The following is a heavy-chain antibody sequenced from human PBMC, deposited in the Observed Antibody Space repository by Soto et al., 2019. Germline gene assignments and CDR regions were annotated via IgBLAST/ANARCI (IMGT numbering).Heavy chain of an antibody. J-gene: IGHJ4*02. CDR3: AKAGSSGWLIDY. CDR1: GFTFSSSG. V-gene: IGHV3-21*01. CDR2: ISSSSYI. D-gene: IGHD6-19*01. Sequence: TGGSLRLSCAASGFTFSSSGMNWVRQAPGKGLEWVSSISSSSYIYYADSVKGRFTISRENAKNSLYLQMSSLRAEDTAVYYCAKAGSSGWLIDYWGQGTLVTVS.